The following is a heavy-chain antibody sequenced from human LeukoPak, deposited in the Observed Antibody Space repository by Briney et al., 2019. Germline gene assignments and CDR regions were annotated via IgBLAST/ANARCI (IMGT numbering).Heavy chain of an antibody. V-gene: IGHV1-18*01. D-gene: IGHD3-22*01. CDR3: ARDRTHYYDSSGYYSRWEY. J-gene: IGHJ4*02. CDR2: ISAYNGNT. Sequence: ASVKVSCKASGYTFTSYGISWVRQAPGQGLEWMGWISAYNGNTNYAQKLQGRVTMTTDTSTSTAYMELSSLRSEDTAMYYCARDRTHYYDSSGYYSRWEYWGQGTLVTVSS. CDR1: GYTFTSYG.